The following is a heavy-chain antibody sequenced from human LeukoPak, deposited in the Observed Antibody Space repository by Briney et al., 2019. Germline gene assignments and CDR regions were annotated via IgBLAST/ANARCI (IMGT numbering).Heavy chain of an antibody. CDR3: ARVYRPGLVADGFDY. V-gene: IGHV1-18*01. Sequence: GASVNVSCKASGYTFTSYGISWVRQAPGQGLEWMGWISAYNGNTNYAQKLQGRVTMTTDTSTSTAYMELRSLRSDDTAVYYCARVYRPGLVADGFDYWGQGTLVTVSS. CDR1: GYTFTSYG. J-gene: IGHJ4*02. CDR2: ISAYNGNT. D-gene: IGHD2-15*01.